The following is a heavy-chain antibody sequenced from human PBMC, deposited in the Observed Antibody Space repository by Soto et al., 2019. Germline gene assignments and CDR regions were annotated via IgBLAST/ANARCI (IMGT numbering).Heavy chain of an antibody. J-gene: IGHJ6*03. D-gene: IGHD3-3*01. CDR1: GFTFSGSA. CDR2: IRSKGNNYAT. CDR3: SRQASDFWSGKPQYYMDV. Sequence: EVQLVESGGGLVQPGGSLTLSCAASGFTFSGSALHWVRQASGKGLEWVDRIRSKGNNYATAYGASLKGRFTISRDDSKNTAYLQMTSLNTEDTAVYYCSRQASDFWSGKPQYYMDVWGKGTTVTVSS. V-gene: IGHV3-73*01.